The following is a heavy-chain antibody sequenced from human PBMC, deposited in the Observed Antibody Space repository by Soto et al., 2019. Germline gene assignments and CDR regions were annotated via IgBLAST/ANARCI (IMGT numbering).Heavy chain of an antibody. J-gene: IGHJ6*02. Sequence: EVQLVESGGGLVKPGGSLRLSCAASGFTFSSYSMNWVRQAPGKGLEWVSSISSSSSYIYYADSVKGRFTISRDNAKNSLYLQMNSLRAEDTAVYYCARDGYSSGCYYYYGMDVWGQGTTVTVSS. CDR1: GFTFSSYS. V-gene: IGHV3-21*01. CDR3: ARDGYSSGCYYYYGMDV. CDR2: ISSSSSYI. D-gene: IGHD6-19*01.